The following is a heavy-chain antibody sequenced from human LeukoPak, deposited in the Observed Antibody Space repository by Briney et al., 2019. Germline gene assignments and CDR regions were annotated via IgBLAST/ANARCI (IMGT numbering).Heavy chain of an antibody. CDR2: IYYSGST. Sequence: SETLSLTCTVSGGSISSSSYYWGWIRQPPGKGLEWIGSIYYSGSTYYNPSLKSRVTISVDTSKNQFSLKLSSVTAADTAVYYCARTRWLGAALGYWGQGTLVTVSS. CDR3: ARTRWLGAALGY. J-gene: IGHJ4*02. D-gene: IGHD6-19*01. V-gene: IGHV4-39*07. CDR1: GGSISSSSYY.